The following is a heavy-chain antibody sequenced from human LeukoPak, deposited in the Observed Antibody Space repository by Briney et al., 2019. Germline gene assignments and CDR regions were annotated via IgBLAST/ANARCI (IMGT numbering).Heavy chain of an antibody. CDR1: GFTFSSYA. V-gene: IGHV3-23*01. Sequence: GGSLRLSCAASGFTFSSYAMSWVRQAPGKGLEWVSAISGSGGSTYYADSVKGRFTISRDNSKNTLYLQMNSLRAEDTAVYYCAYGSDGDYYYKTFDYWGQGTLVTVSS. CDR2: ISGSGGST. D-gene: IGHD3-22*01. J-gene: IGHJ4*02. CDR3: AYGSDGDYYYKTFDY.